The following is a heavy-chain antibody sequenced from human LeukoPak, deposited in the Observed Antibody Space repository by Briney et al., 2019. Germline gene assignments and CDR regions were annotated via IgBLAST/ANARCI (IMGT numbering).Heavy chain of an antibody. CDR2: INPNSGGT. Sequence: ASVTVSFKASGYTLTGYYMHWVRQAPGQGLEWMGWINPNSGGTNYAQKFQGRVTMTRDTSISTAYMELSRLRSDDTAVYYCAREYSVGYFDYWGQGTLVTVSS. CDR1: GYTLTGYY. V-gene: IGHV1-2*02. J-gene: IGHJ4*02. D-gene: IGHD2-15*01. CDR3: AREYSVGYFDY.